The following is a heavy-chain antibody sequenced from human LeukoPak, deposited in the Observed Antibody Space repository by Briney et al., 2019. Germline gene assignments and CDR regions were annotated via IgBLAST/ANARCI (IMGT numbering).Heavy chain of an antibody. Sequence: SETLSLTCAVYGGSFSGYYWSWIRQPPGKGLEWIGEINHSGSTNYNPSLKSRVTISVDTPKNQFSLKLSSVTAADTAVYYCARGRGGSYYDFWSGYYTGYYYGMDVWGQGTTVTVSS. J-gene: IGHJ6*02. CDR3: ARGRGGSYYDFWSGYYTGYYYGMDV. V-gene: IGHV4-34*01. D-gene: IGHD3-3*01. CDR2: INHSGST. CDR1: GGSFSGYY.